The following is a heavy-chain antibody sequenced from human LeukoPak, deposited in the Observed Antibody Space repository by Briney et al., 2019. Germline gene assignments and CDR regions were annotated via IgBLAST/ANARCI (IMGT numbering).Heavy chain of an antibody. V-gene: IGHV3-23*01. Sequence: PGGSLRLSRAHSAFTFSTYAMTWVRQAPGKGLEWVSTITGSGGGTYYADSVKGRFTISRDNSKNTLYLQMDSLRAEDTAVYYCAKTSKWSLYYFDYSGQGTLVTVSS. CDR1: AFTFSTYA. CDR3: AKTSKWSLYYFDY. D-gene: IGHD2-15*01. J-gene: IGHJ4*02. CDR2: ITGSGGGT.